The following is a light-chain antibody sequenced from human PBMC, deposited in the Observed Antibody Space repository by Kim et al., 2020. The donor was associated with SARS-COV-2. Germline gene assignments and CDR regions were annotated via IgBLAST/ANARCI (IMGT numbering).Light chain of an antibody. CDR2: AAS. Sequence: PSVGDSITLNCRASQSISTSLAWFQQKPGKAPKSLIYAASSLQDGVPLKFSGGGSGSHFTLSISSLQPEDFATYYCQQYDSYPLTFGGGTKVDIK. CDR3: QQYDSYPLT. V-gene: IGKV1-16*02. J-gene: IGKJ4*01. CDR1: QSISTS.